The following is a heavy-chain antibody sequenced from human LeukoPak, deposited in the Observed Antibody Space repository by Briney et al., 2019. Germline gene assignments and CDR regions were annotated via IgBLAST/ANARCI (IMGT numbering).Heavy chain of an antibody. Sequence: SETLSLTCTVSGGSISSYYWSWIRQPPGKGLEWIGYIYYSGSTNYNPSLKSRVTISVDTSKNQFSLKLSSVTAADTAVYYCSGLSAARGWFDPWGQGTLVTVSS. V-gene: IGHV4-59*12. J-gene: IGHJ5*02. CDR1: GGSISSYY. CDR3: SGLSAARGWFDP. D-gene: IGHD2-2*01. CDR2: IYYSGST.